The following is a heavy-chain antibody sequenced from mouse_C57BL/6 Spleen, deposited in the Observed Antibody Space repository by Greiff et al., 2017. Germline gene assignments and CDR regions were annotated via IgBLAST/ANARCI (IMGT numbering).Heavy chain of an antibody. CDR2: IYPGSGST. CDR3: ARMITTRYAMDY. D-gene: IGHD2-4*01. Sequence: QVQLKQPGAELVKPGASVKMSCKASGYTFTSYWITWVKQRPGQGLEWIGDIYPGSGSTNYNEKFKSKATLTVDTSSSTAYMQLSSLTSEDSAVYYCARMITTRYAMDYWGQGTSVTVSS. J-gene: IGHJ4*01. V-gene: IGHV1-55*01. CDR1: GYTFTSYW.